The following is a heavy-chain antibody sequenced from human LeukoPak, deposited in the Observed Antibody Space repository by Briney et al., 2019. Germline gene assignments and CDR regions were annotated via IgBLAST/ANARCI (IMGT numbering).Heavy chain of an antibody. CDR1: GYIFTSYG. J-gene: IGHJ5*02. CDR2: ISAYNGNT. CDR3: AREDYYGSGSYSNWFDP. Sequence: ASVKVSCKASGYIFTSYGISWVRQAPGQGLEWMGWISAYNGNTNYAQKFQGRVTMTRDTSISTAYMELSSLTSEDTAVYYCAREDYYGSGSYSNWFDPWGQGTLVIVSS. V-gene: IGHV1-18*01. D-gene: IGHD3-10*01.